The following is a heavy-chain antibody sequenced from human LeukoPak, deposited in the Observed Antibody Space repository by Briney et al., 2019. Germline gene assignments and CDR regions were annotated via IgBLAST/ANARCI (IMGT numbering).Heavy chain of an antibody. V-gene: IGHV3-7*01. CDR2: IKQDGSEK. Sequence: QPGGSLRRSCAASGFTFSSYWMSWVRQAPGKGLEWVANIKQDGSEKYYVDSVKGRFTISRDNAKNSLYLQMNSLRDEDTAVYYCARGGVYGRGDYWGQGTLVTVSS. CDR1: GFTFSSYW. D-gene: IGHD3-10*01. J-gene: IGHJ4*02. CDR3: ARGGVYGRGDY.